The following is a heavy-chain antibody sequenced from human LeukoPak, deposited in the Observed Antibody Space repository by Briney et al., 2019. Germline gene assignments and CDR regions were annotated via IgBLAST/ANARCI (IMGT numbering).Heavy chain of an antibody. J-gene: IGHJ6*03. V-gene: IGHV1-2*02. Sequence: GASVKVSCKASGYTFTGYYMHWVRQAPGQGLEWMGWINPNSGGTNYAQKFQGRVTMTRDTSISTAYMELSRLRSDDTAVYYCARGMDYYDSSGYYYVLGYYYYYYMDVWGKGTTVTISS. CDR1: GYTFTGYY. D-gene: IGHD3-22*01. CDR2: INPNSGGT. CDR3: ARGMDYYDSSGYYYVLGYYYYYYMDV.